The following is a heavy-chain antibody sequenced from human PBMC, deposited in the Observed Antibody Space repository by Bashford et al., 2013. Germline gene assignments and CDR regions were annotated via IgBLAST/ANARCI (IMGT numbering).Heavy chain of an antibody. D-gene: IGHD6-19*01. V-gene: IGHV6-1*01. Sequence: WVRQAPGQGLEWLGRTYYRSKWYNDYAVSVKSRITITPDTSKSQFSLQLNSVTPEDTAVYYCARDVGSGWFGYWGQGTLVTVSS. J-gene: IGHJ4*02. CDR3: ARDVGSGWFGY. CDR2: TYYRSKWYN.